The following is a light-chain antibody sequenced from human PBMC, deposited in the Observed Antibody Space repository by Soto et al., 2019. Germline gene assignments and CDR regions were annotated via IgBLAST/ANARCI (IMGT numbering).Light chain of an antibody. V-gene: IGKV1-39*01. J-gene: IGKJ2*01. Sequence: DIQMTQSPSSLSASVGDRVTITCRASQSISNYLNWYQQKPGKAPNLLIYDASSLLSGVPSRFSGSGSGTDFTLTISSLQPEDFSIYCCQRSDSTPYPFGQGTKLEIK. CDR2: DAS. CDR3: QRSDSTPYP. CDR1: QSISNY.